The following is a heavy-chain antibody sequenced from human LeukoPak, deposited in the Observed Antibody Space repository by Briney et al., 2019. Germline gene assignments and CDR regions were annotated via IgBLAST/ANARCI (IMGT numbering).Heavy chain of an antibody. V-gene: IGHV3-30*18. D-gene: IGHD7-27*01. CDR1: GFTFSSYG. CDR2: ISYDGSNK. Sequence: GGSLRLSCAASGFTFSSYGMHWVRQAPGKGLEWVAVISYDGSNKYYVDSVKGRFTISRDNSKNTLYLQMNSPRAEDTAAYYCAKDGNWARFENWGQGTLVTVSS. J-gene: IGHJ4*02. CDR3: AKDGNWARFEN.